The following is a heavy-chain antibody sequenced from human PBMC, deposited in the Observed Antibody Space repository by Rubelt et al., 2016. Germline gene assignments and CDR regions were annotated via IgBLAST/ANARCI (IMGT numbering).Heavy chain of an antibody. J-gene: IGHJ3*02. CDR1: GGSFSGYY. CDR3: ARGDYYDSSGPSTVIDAFDI. Sequence: QVQLQQWGAGLLKPSETLSLTCAVYGGSFSGYYWSWIRQPPGKGLEWIGEINHSGSTNYNPSLKSRVTISVDTSKNQFSRKLSSVTAADTAVYYCARGDYYDSSGPSTVIDAFDIWGQGTMVTVSS. D-gene: IGHD3-22*01. V-gene: IGHV4-34*01. CDR2: INHSGST.